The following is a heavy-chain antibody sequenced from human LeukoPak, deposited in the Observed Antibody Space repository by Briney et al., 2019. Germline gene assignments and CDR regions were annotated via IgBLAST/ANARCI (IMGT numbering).Heavy chain of an antibody. Sequence: ASVKVSCKASGYTFTGYYMHWVRQAPGQGLEWMGWINPNSGGTTYAQKFQGRVTMTRDTSISTAYMELSRLRSDDTAVYYCARDGATSSSPFDYWGQGTLVTVSS. CDR3: ARDGATSSSPFDY. V-gene: IGHV1-2*02. J-gene: IGHJ4*02. CDR2: INPNSGGT. CDR1: GYTFTGYY. D-gene: IGHD1-1*01.